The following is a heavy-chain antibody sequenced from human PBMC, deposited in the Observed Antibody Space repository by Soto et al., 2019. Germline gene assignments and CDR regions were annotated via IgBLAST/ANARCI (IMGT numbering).Heavy chain of an antibody. CDR1: GYTFNSYE. CDR2: MNPNSGNT. Sequence: ASVKVSCTSSGYTFNSYEINCVRQATGQGLEWMGWMNPNSGNTGYAQKFQGRVTMTRNTSISRAYMELSSLGSEDTAVYYCARVRDRGARDVWGKGTTVTVSS. V-gene: IGHV1-8*02. D-gene: IGHD3-10*01. CDR3: ARVRDRGARDV. J-gene: IGHJ6*04.